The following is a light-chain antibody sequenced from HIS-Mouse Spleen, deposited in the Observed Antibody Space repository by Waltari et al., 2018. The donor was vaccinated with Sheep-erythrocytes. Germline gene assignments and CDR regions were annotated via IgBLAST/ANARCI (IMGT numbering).Light chain of an antibody. J-gene: IGLJ1*01. CDR3: CSYAGSYNHV. V-gene: IGLV2-14*03. CDR1: SSDVGGYNY. CDR2: DVS. Sequence: QSALTQPASVSGSPGQSITISCTGTSSDVGGYNYVSWYQQHPGKAPKLLIYDVSNRTSGVSTRFSGSKSGNTASLTISGLQAEDEADYYCCSYAGSYNHVFATGTKVTVL.